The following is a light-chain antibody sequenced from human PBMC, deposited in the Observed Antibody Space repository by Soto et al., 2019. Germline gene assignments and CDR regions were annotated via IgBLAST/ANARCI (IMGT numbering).Light chain of an antibody. J-gene: IGKJ4*01. CDR2: GAS. CDR1: QTVTSS. CDR3: QQYNNWPLT. Sequence: PGERATLSCRASQTVTSSFLAWYQQKPGQAPRLLISGASNRATGIPARFSGSGSGTEFTLTISSLQSEDFAVYYCQQYNNWPLTFGGGTKVDIK. V-gene: IGKV3-15*01.